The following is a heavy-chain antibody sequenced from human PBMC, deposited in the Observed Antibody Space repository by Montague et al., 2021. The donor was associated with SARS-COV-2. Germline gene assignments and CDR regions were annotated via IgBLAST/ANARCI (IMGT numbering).Heavy chain of an antibody. Sequence: SETLSLTCSRLVSWNRGADRKSIRLNSRHSLKSNGYICYSKSTNYNPSLKSRVTISVDTSKNQFSLKLSSVTAADTAVYYCARHTSERITMVQAFDIWGQGTMVTVSS. D-gene: IGHD3-10*01. CDR2: ICYSKST. J-gene: IGHJ3*02. CDR3: ARHTSERITMVQAFDI. V-gene: IGHV4-59*08. CDR1: VSWNRGAD.